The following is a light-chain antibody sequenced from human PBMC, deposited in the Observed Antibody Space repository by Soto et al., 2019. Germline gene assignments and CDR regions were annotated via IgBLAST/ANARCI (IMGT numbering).Light chain of an antibody. CDR1: QSVYIS. CDR2: GAS. CDR3: QQHNTWPLS. Sequence: VLTQSPATLSLSPGERATISCRASQSVYISLAWYQQKPGQAPRLLIYGASNRTTGMPARFSGSGSGTDFTLTISSLEPEDFAVYYCQQHNTWPLSFGGGTKVEIK. J-gene: IGKJ4*01. V-gene: IGKV3-11*01.